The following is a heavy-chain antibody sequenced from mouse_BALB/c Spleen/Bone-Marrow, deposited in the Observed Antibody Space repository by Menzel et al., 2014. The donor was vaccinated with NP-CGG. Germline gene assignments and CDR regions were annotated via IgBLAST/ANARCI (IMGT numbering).Heavy chain of an antibody. CDR3: ARHLYGNYGAMDY. CDR2: ISNGGGST. J-gene: IGHJ4*01. CDR1: GFTFSDYY. Sequence: EVQLQESGGGLVQPGGSLKLSCATSGFTFSDYYMYWVRQTPEKRLEWVAYISNGGGSTYYPDTVKGRFTISRDNAKNTLYLQMSRLKSEDTAMYYCARHLYGNYGAMDYWGQGTSVTVSS. V-gene: IGHV5-12*02. D-gene: IGHD2-1*01.